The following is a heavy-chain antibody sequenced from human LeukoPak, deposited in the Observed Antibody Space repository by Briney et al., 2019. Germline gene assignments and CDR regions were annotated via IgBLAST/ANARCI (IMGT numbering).Heavy chain of an antibody. D-gene: IGHD3-9*01. CDR3: ARGYYDILTGFSYAFDI. CDR1: GFTFRSYA. J-gene: IGHJ3*02. CDR2: ISGSGGST. V-gene: IGHV3-23*01. Sequence: GGSLRLSCAASGFTFRSYAMSWVRQAPGKGLEWVSAISGSGGSTYYADSVKGRFTISRDNSKNTLYLQMNSLRAEDTAVYYCARGYYDILTGFSYAFDIWGQGTMVTVSS.